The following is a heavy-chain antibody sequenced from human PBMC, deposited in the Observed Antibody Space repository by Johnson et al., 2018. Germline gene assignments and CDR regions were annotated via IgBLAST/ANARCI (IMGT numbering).Heavy chain of an antibody. D-gene: IGHD4-23*01. CDR2: ISSTGGTR. CDR1: GFTFSDYY. V-gene: IGHV3-11*04. CDR3: ATSNGGNSVYYYMDV. Sequence: QVQLVQSGGGLVKPGGPLRLSCAASGFTFSDYYMTWIRQVPGKGLEWVSYISSTGGTRHYADSVKGRFTTSRDNAKNSMYLQMNSLRAEDTAVYYCATSNGGNSVYYYMDVWGKGTTVTVSS. J-gene: IGHJ6*03.